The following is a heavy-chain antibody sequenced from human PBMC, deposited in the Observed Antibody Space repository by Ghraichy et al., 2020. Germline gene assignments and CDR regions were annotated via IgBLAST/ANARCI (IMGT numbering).Heavy chain of an antibody. CDR2: IKQDGSEK. CDR1: GFTFSTYW. CDR3: ARVTYYAVSGTYNFGMAV. Sequence: GGSLRLSCAASGFTFSTYWMSWVRQAPGKGLEWVGNIKQDGSEKYYVDSVKGRFTISRDNAKNSLYLQMNSLRAEDTAVFYCARVTYYAVSGTYNFGMAVGVQGTTVTVSS. D-gene: IGHD3-10*01. J-gene: IGHJ6*02. V-gene: IGHV3-7*01.